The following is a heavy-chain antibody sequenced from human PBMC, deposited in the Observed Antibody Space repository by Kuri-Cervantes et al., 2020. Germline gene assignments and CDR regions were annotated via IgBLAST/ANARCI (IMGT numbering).Heavy chain of an antibody. V-gene: IGHV3-21*01. D-gene: IGHD6-13*01. CDR1: GFTFSSYW. Sequence: GGSLRLSCAASGFTFSSYWMSWVRQAPGKGLEWVSSISSSSSYIYYADSVKGRFTISRDNAKNSLYLQMNSLRAEDTAVYYCARGQQLGYYYGMDVWGQGTTVTVSS. CDR3: ARGQQLGYYYGMDV. CDR2: ISSSSSYI. J-gene: IGHJ6*02.